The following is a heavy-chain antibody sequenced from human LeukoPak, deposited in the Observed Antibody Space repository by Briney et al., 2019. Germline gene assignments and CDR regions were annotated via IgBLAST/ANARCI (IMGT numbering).Heavy chain of an antibody. CDR2: ITTYNGNT. CDR1: GYTFSNYA. Sequence: APVKVSCKASGYTFSNYAISWVRQAPGQGLEWMGWITTYNGNTNSVQKFQGRVTMTTDTATSTAYMELRSLRSDDTAVYYCARVCCSTIDCYGCVDVWGQGTTVTVSS. D-gene: IGHD2-2*01. J-gene: IGHJ6*02. V-gene: IGHV1-18*01. CDR3: ARVCCSTIDCYGCVDV.